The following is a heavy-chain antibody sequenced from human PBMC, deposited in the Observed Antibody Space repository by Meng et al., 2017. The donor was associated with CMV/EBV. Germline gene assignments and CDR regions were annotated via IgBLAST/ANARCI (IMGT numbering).Heavy chain of an antibody. CDR2: IKQDGSEK. V-gene: IGHV3-7*01. CDR3: ARVGSLLYTHYLDY. CDR1: GFTFSSYW. D-gene: IGHD2-2*02. Sequence: GGSLRLSCGTSGFTFSSYWMSWVRQAPGKGLEWVANIKQDGSEKYYVDSVKGRFTISRDNAKNSLYLQMNSLRAEDTAVYYCARVGSLLYTHYLDYWGQGTLVTVSS. J-gene: IGHJ4*02.